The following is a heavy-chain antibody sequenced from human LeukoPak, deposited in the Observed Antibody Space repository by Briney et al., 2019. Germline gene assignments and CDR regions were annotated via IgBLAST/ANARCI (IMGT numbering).Heavy chain of an antibody. D-gene: IGHD4-17*01. Sequence: SETLSLTCAVYGGSFSGYYRSWIRQPPGKGLEWIGEINHSGSTNYNPSLKSRVTISVDTSKNQFSLKLSSVTAADTAVYYCARRPHHRTPVTPRWNNYYYYMDVWGKGTTVTISS. CDR1: GGSFSGYY. V-gene: IGHV4-34*01. J-gene: IGHJ6*03. CDR3: ARRPHHRTPVTPRWNNYYYYMDV. CDR2: INHSGST.